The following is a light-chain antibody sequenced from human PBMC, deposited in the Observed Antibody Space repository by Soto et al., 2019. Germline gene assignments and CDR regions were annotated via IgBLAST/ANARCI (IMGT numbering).Light chain of an antibody. CDR3: QQYGSSPLYT. Sequence: EIVLTQSPGTLSLSPGERATLSCRASQSVSSNYLAWYQQKPGQAPRLLIYGASSRATGIPVRFSGSGSGTDFTLTISRLEPEDFAVYYCQQYGSSPLYTVGQGTVLEI. CDR1: QSVSSNY. V-gene: IGKV3-20*01. J-gene: IGKJ2*01. CDR2: GAS.